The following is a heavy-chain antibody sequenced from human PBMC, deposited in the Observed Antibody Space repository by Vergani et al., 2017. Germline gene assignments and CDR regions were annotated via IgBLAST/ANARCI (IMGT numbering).Heavy chain of an antibody. J-gene: IGHJ4*02. CDR2: IHTSGST. Sequence: QVQLQESGPGLVKPSQTLSLTFTVSGGSINSHNYYWSWIRQPAGKGLEWIGRIHTSGSTNYNPSLQSRVTMSEDTSKNQFSLNLTSVTAADTAVYFCGRGCVLGGSCYKPLFDYWVEGSLVTDSS. CDR1: GGSINSHNYY. V-gene: IGHV4-61*02. D-gene: IGHD2-15*01. CDR3: GRGCVLGGSCYKPLFDY.